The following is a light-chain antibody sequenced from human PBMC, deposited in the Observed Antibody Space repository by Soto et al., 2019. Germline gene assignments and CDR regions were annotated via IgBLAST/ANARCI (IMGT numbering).Light chain of an antibody. Sequence: DVEMTQSPSTLPTSIGDRVTINCRASQNVSNWLAWYQQKPGKVPNLLIYAASTLQSGVPSRFSGSGSGTDFTLTISSLQPEDVATYYCQKYNSAPWTFGQGTKVEIK. CDR2: AAS. CDR1: QNVSNW. CDR3: QKYNSAPWT. J-gene: IGKJ1*01. V-gene: IGKV1-27*01.